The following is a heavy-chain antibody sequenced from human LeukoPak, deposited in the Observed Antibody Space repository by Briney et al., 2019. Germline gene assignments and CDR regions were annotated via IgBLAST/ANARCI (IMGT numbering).Heavy chain of an antibody. J-gene: IGHJ3*02. CDR2: INHSGST. V-gene: IGHV4-34*01. CDR1: GGSFSGYY. D-gene: IGHD5-18*01. Sequence: PSETLSLTRAVYGGSFSGYYWSWIRQPPGKGLEWIGEINHSGSTNYNPSLKSRVTISVDTSKNQFSLKLSSVTAADTAVYYCAREPSGYSYGPDAFDIWGQGTMVTVSS. CDR3: AREPSGYSYGPDAFDI.